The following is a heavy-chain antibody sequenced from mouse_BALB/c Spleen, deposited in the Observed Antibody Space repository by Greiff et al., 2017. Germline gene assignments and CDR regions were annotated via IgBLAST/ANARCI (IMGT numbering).Heavy chain of an antibody. CDR2: INPNNGGT. J-gene: IGHJ4*01. V-gene: IGHV1-18*01. D-gene: IGHD2-2*01. CDR1: GFTFPEYT. Sequence: VQLQQSGPELVKPGASVKISCKTSGFTFPEYTMHWVKQSHGKSLEWIGGINPNNGGTSYNQKLKGKATVTVDKSSSTAYMELRSLTSEDSAVYYCARNGYDGYAMDYWGQGTSVTVSS. CDR3: ARNGYDGYAMDY.